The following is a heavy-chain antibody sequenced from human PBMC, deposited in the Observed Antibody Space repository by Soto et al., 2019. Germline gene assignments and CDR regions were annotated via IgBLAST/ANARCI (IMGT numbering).Heavy chain of an antibody. D-gene: IGHD3-10*01. CDR1: GYIFTNYW. V-gene: IGHV5-10-1*01. CDR3: ARRDGGSGSYYNYYYYVMDV. J-gene: IGHJ6*02. CDR2: IDPSDSYT. Sequence: GESLKISCKGSGYIFTNYWISWVRQMPGTGLEWMGRIDPSDSYTNYSPSFQGHVTISADKSISTAYLQWSSLKASDTAMYYCARRDGGSGSYYNYYYYVMDVWGQGTTVTVSS.